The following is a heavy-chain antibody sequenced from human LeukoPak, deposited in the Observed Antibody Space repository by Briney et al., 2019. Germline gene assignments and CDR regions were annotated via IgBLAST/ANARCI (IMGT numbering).Heavy chain of an antibody. CDR3: ARGYSALDY. J-gene: IGHJ4*02. V-gene: IGHV3-48*02. Sequence: GGSLRLSCAASGFTFSSYSMNWGRQAPGKGLEWVSYISRNSITIYYADSVKGRFTISRESAKNSLYLQMNSLRDEDTAVYYCARGYSALDYWGQGTLVTVSS. CDR2: ISRNSITI. CDR1: GFTFSSYS. D-gene: IGHD6-13*01.